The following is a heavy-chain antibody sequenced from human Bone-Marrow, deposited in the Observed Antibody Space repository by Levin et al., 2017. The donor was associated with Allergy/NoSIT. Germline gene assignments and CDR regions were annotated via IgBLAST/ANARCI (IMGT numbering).Heavy chain of an antibody. CDR3: ARNPNWGFLSFFDS. D-gene: IGHD7-27*01. CDR2: IYYSGNN. Sequence: KPSETLSLTCTVSGASINSGDYYWSWIRQPPGKGLEWIGYIYYSGNNYYNPSLKSRVTMSVDTSKSQFSLKLTSVTAADTAVYYCARNPNWGFLSFFDSWGQGTLVTVSS. V-gene: IGHV4-30-4*01. CDR1: GASINSGDYY. J-gene: IGHJ4*02.